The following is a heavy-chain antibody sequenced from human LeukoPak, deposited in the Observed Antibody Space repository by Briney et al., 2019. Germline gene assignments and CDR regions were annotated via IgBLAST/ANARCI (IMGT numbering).Heavy chain of an antibody. D-gene: IGHD6-19*01. Sequence: PSETLSLTCTVSGGSISSSSYYWGWIRQPPGKGLEWIGSIYYSGSTYYNPSLKSRVTISVDTSKNQFSLKLSSVTAADTAVYYCARDRTGYSSGWYAGDWFDPWGQGTLVTVSS. V-gene: IGHV4-39*07. J-gene: IGHJ5*02. CDR2: IYYSGST. CDR3: ARDRTGYSSGWYAGDWFDP. CDR1: GGSISSSSYY.